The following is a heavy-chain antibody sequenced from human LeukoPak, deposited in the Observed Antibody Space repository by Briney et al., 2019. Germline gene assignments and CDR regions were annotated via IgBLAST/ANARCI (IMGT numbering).Heavy chain of an antibody. CDR2: ISGSGGST. V-gene: IGHV3-23*01. CDR1: GFTFSSYA. J-gene: IGHJ4*02. Sequence: GGSLRLSCAASGFTFSSYALSWVRQAPGKGLEWVSAISGSGGSTYYADSVKGRFTISRDNSKNTLYLQMNSLRAEDTAVYYCAKDPPLWFGESHYFDYWGQGTLVTVSS. D-gene: IGHD3-10*01. CDR3: AKDPPLWFGESHYFDY.